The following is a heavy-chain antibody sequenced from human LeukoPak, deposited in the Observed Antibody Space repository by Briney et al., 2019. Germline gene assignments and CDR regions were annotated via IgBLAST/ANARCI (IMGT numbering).Heavy chain of an antibody. CDR2: ISTIGSTI. Sequence: GGSLRLSCSASGFAFSGYEINWVRQAPGKGLEWISYISTIGSTIYYADSVKGRFTISRDNAKNSLYLQMNSLRAEDTAVYYCARGDDYGDSLVAYWGQGTLVTVSS. D-gene: IGHD4-17*01. CDR3: ARGDDYGDSLVAY. CDR1: GFAFSGYE. J-gene: IGHJ4*02. V-gene: IGHV3-48*03.